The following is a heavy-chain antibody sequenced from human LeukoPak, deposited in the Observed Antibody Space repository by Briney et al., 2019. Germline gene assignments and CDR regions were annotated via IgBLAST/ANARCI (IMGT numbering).Heavy chain of an antibody. Sequence: ASVKVSCKTSGYTFIDYEMDWVRQAPGRGFEWMERINPNSGGTNYAQKFQGRVTMTRDTSISTVYMELAGLTSDDTAVYYCARDRMGSYEWWGQGTLVTVSS. CDR3: ARDRMGSYEW. CDR1: GYTFIDYE. CDR2: INPNSGGT. V-gene: IGHV1-2*06. D-gene: IGHD1-26*01. J-gene: IGHJ4*02.